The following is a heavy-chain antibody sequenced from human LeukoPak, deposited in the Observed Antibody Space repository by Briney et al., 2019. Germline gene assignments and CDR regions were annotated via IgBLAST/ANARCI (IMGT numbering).Heavy chain of an antibody. CDR2: INHSGST. D-gene: IGHD3-16*02. CDR3: ARVVLAGYDYVWGSYRIYYFDY. V-gene: IGHV4-34*01. J-gene: IGHJ4*02. Sequence: SETLSLTCAVYGGSFSGYYWSWIRQPPGKGLEWNGEINHSGSTDYNPSLKSRVTISVDTSKNQFSLKLSSVTAADTAVYYCARVVLAGYDYVWGSYRIYYFDYWGQGTLVTVSS. CDR1: GGSFSGYY.